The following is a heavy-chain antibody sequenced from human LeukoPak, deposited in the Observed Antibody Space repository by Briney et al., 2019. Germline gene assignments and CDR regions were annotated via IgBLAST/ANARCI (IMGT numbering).Heavy chain of an antibody. Sequence: SETLSLTCTFSGASISSYYLTWIRQPPGKGLEWIGYMYYSGSTSYSPSLKSRVTISVDTSKNQFFLRLSSVTAADTAVYYCATEVVALAGFDYWGQGTLVTVSS. CDR1: GASISSYY. V-gene: IGHV4-59*01. CDR3: ATEVVALAGFDY. CDR2: MYYSGST. J-gene: IGHJ4*02. D-gene: IGHD6-19*01.